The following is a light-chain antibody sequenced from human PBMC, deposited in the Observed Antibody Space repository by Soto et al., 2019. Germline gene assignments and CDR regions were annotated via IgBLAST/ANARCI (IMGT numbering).Light chain of an antibody. CDR1: QSVSID. CDR3: QQYNKWPLT. Sequence: VLRQSPGTLSLSPGERATLSCRASQSVSIDLAWYQQTPGQAPRLLIYGASTRATGVPPTFSGSASGTEFTLTISSLQSEDFTVYYCQQYNKWPLTFGQGTKVDIK. CDR2: GAS. J-gene: IGKJ1*01. V-gene: IGKV3-15*01.